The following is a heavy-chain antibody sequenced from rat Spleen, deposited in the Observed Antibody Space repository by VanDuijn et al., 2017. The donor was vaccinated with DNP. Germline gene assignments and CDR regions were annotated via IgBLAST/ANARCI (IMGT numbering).Heavy chain of an antibody. Sequence: EVQLVESGGGLVQPGRSLKLSCAASGFSFSDYYMAWVRQDHTKGLEWVAYIRYDGGSTYYGDFVKGRFTISRDNAKSTLYLLMNSLRSEAMATYYCARWYSSGYYFDYWRQGVMVTVSS. J-gene: IGHJ2*01. CDR3: ARWYSSGYYFDY. CDR2: IRYDGGST. D-gene: IGHD4-3*01. V-gene: IGHV5-22*01. CDR1: GFSFSDYY.